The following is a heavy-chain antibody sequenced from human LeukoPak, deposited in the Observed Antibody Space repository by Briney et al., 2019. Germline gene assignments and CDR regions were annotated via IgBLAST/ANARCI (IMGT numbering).Heavy chain of an antibody. D-gene: IGHD3-16*02. CDR2: ISGGGGST. CDR1: GFTFNSHA. CDR3: ARDQGYDYVWGSNRYGY. Sequence: GGSLRLSCAASGFTFNSHAMSWVRQAPGKGLEWVSAISGGGGSTYYADFVKGRFTISRDNSKNTLSLQMNSLRVEDTAVYYCARDQGYDYVWGSNRYGYWRQGTLVTVSS. J-gene: IGHJ4*02. V-gene: IGHV3-23*01.